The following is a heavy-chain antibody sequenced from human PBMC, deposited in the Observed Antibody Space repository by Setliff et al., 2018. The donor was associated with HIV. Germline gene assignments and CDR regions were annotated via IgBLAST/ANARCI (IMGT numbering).Heavy chain of an antibody. Sequence: PGGSLRLSCAASGFTFSDYDIHWVRQAPGKGLEWVADIKQDGSKAYYMDSVKGRFTISRDNPKNSLYLQMTSLRAEDTAVYYCARDDSNGNTDAFDIWGQGTTVTVSS. D-gene: IGHD5-18*01. J-gene: IGHJ3*02. CDR3: ARDDSNGNTDAFDI. V-gene: IGHV3-7*04. CDR2: IKQDGSKA. CDR1: GFTFSDYD.